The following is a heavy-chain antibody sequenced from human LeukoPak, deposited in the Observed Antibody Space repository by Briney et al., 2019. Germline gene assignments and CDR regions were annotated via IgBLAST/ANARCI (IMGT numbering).Heavy chain of an antibody. Sequence: SETLSLTCTVSGGSISSGSYYWSWIRQPAGKGLEWIGRIYTSGSTNYNPSLKSRVTISVDTSKNQFSLKPSSVTAADTAVYYCARRNWGMVSAFDIWGQGTMVTVSS. J-gene: IGHJ3*02. D-gene: IGHD7-27*01. V-gene: IGHV4-61*02. CDR3: ARRNWGMVSAFDI. CDR2: IYTSGST. CDR1: GGSISSGSYY.